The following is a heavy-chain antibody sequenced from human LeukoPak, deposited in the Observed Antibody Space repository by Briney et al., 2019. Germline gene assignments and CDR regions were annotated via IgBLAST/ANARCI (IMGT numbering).Heavy chain of an antibody. D-gene: IGHD6-19*01. CDR1: GFTFHDYT. CDR3: AKATSSGWGYAFDV. CDR2: IRWDGGEI. V-gene: IGHV3-43*01. Sequence: GGSLRLSCAGSGFTFHDYTMHWVRQPPGKGLEWVSLIRWDGGEIQYADSLKGRFTISRDNSKNSLFLQMNSLGIEDTALYYCAKATSSGWGYAFDVWGRGTMVTVSA. J-gene: IGHJ3*01.